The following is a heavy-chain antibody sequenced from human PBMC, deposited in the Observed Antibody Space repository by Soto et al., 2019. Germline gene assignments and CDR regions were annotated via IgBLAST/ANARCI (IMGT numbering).Heavy chain of an antibody. CDR1: GFTFNNFG. CDR2: IWHDENNK. J-gene: IGHJ6*02. V-gene: IGHV3-33*01. Sequence: QVQLVESGGGVVQPGRSLRLSCAASGFTFNNFGIHWVRQAPGKGLEWVAIIWHDENNKDYADSVKGRFTISRDASKNTLYLEMNSLRAEDTAVYYCARGSHNYAMDVWGQGTTVTVSS. CDR3: ARGSHNYAMDV.